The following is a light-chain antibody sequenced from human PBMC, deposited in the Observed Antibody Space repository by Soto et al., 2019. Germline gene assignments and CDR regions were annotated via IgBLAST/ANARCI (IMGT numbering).Light chain of an antibody. V-gene: IGLV2-14*01. J-gene: IGLJ1*01. Sequence: QSGLTQPPSVSESPAQSITIYCTGTSSDVGGYNYVSWYQQHPGKAPKLMIYDVSNRPSGVSNRFSGSKSGNTASLTISGLQAEDEADYYCSSYTSSSTYVFGTGTKVTVL. CDR1: SSDVGGYNY. CDR2: DVS. CDR3: SSYTSSSTYV.